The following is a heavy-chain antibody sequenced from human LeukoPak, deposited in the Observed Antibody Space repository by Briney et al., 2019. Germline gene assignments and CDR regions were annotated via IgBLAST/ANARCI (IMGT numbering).Heavy chain of an antibody. J-gene: IGHJ3*02. CDR1: GFTFSSYW. CDR3: ARVVPHQLPKIPDAFDI. V-gene: IGHV3-7*01. Sequence: AGGSLRLSCAASGFTFSSYWMSWVRQAPGKGLEWVANIKQDGSEKYYVDSVKGRFTISRDNAKNSLYLQMNSLRAEDTAVCYCARVVPHQLPKIPDAFDIWGQGTMVTVSS. CDR2: IKQDGSEK. D-gene: IGHD2-2*01.